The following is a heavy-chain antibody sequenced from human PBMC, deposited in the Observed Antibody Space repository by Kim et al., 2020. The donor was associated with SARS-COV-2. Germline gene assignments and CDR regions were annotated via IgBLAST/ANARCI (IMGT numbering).Heavy chain of an antibody. J-gene: IGHJ6*02. D-gene: IGHD2-2*01. CDR2: IWYDGSNK. CDR3: ARQDRDIVVVPPGGDYGMDV. Sequence: GGSLRLSCAASGFTFSSYGMHWVRQAPGKGLEWVAVIWYDGSNKYYADSVKGRFTISRDNSKNTLYLQMNSLRAEDTAVYYCARQDRDIVVVPPGGDYGMDVWGQGTTVTVSS. CDR1: GFTFSSYG. V-gene: IGHV3-33*01.